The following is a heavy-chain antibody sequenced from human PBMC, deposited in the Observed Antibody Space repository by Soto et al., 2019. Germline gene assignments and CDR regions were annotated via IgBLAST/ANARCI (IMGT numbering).Heavy chain of an antibody. CDR2: IHHSGRT. J-gene: IGHJ4*02. CDR1: GDSISSDKW. CDR3: ARGGDWQFDY. Sequence: LSLTCAVSGDSISSDKWWSWVRQPPGKGLEWIGEIHHSGRTNYNPSLKSRVTILVEKSKNQVSLELSSMTAADTAVYYCARGGDWQFDYWGQGTLVTVSS. D-gene: IGHD2-21*02. V-gene: IGHV4-4*02.